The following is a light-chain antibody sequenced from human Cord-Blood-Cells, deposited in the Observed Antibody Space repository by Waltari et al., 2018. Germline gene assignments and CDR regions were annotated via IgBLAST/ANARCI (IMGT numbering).Light chain of an antibody. V-gene: IGKV1-39*01. CDR2: AAS. J-gene: IGKJ4*01. Sequence: DIQMTQSPSSLSASVGARVTITCRASQSISSYLNWYQQKPGKDPKLLIYAASSLQSGVPSRFSGSGSGTDFTLTISSLQPEDFATYYCQQSYSTPLLTFGGGTKVESK. CDR1: QSISSY. CDR3: QQSYSTPLLT.